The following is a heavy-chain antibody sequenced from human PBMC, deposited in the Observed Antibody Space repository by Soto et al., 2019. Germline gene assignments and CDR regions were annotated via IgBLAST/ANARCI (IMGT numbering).Heavy chain of an antibody. D-gene: IGHD3-10*02. CDR1: GFVFSDFQ. Sequence: PGGSLRLSCAASGFVFSDFQLNWVRQAPGRGLEWLASITGTSAFLFYADSIKGRFTISRDNPKNFLFLQMDSLGPEDTAVYYSETEHLDVQGAFDNWGQGALVTVSS. V-gene: IGHV3-21*01. CDR3: ETEHLDVQGAFDN. J-gene: IGHJ4*02. CDR2: ITGTSAFL.